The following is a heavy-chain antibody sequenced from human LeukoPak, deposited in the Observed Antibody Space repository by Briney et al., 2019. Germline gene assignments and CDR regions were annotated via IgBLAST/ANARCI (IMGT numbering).Heavy chain of an antibody. D-gene: IGHD1-26*01. CDR2: IYNGGGT. CDR3: ARDRIVGTTHWFDP. J-gene: IGHJ5*02. Sequence: GGSLRLSCAASGFTVSSNYMSWVRQAPGKGLEWVSVIYNGGGTYYADSAKGRFTISRDNSKNTLYLQMNSLRAEDTAVYYCARDRIVGTTHWFDPWGQGTLVTVSS. CDR1: GFTVSSNY. V-gene: IGHV3-66*02.